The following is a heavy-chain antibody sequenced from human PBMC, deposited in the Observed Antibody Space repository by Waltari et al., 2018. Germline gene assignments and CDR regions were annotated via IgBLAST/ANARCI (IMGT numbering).Heavy chain of an antibody. V-gene: IGHV1-2*02. CDR2: MNPKIGGT. D-gene: IGHD1-26*01. Sequence: QAQLVQSGAEVKQPGASVKVSCKASGYVFTDYYMHWVRQAPGQGLEWLGWMNPKIGGTNYAQKFQGRVTLTRDTSINTAYMELSSLRSDDTAVYYCATYLRSSGSYSLIYWGQGTLVAVSS. CDR1: GYVFTDYY. J-gene: IGHJ4*02. CDR3: ATYLRSSGSYSLIY.